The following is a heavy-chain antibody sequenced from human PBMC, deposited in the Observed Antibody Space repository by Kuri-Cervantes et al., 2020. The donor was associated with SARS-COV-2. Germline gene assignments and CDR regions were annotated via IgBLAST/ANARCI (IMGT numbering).Heavy chain of an antibody. CDR1: GYTFTSYY. J-gene: IGHJ5*02. Sequence: ASVKVSCKASGYTFTSYYMHWVRQAPGRGLEWMGWISAYNGNTNYAQKLQGRVTMTTDTSTSTAYMELRSLGSDDTAVYYCARDLDAYCTGVVWFGFDTWGQGTLVTVSS. CDR3: ARDLDAYCTGVVWFGFDT. D-gene: IGHD2-8*02. CDR2: ISAYNGNT. V-gene: IGHV1-18*04.